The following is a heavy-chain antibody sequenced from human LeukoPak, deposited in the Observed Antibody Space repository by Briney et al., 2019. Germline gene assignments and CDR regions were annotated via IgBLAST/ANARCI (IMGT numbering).Heavy chain of an antibody. D-gene: IGHD3-22*01. V-gene: IGHV3-15*01. CDR3: TTVPKLTYYYDSSGYYFEDY. Sequence: GGSLRLPCAASGFTFGNAWMSWVRQAPGKGLEWVGRIKSKTDGGTTDYAAPVKGRFTISRDDSKNTPYLQMNSLKTEDTAVYYCTTVPKLTYYYDSSGYYFEDYWGQGTLVTVSS. CDR1: GFTFGNAW. J-gene: IGHJ4*02. CDR2: IKSKTDGGTT.